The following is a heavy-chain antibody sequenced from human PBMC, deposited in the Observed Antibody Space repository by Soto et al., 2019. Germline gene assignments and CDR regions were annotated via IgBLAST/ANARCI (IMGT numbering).Heavy chain of an antibody. J-gene: IGHJ4*02. CDR3: AIRTYSTGWYYLDL. V-gene: IGHV3-23*01. Sequence: EVQMLESGGGLVQPGGSLRLSCTGSGFTFSSYGMSWVRQAPGKGLEWGSGISGGGPPTYYADSVRGRFTISRDNSKNTLYLQMNSLRAEDAAVYYCAIRTYSTGWYYLDLWGRGTLVTVSA. CDR2: ISGGGPPT. D-gene: IGHD6-25*01. CDR1: GFTFSSYG.